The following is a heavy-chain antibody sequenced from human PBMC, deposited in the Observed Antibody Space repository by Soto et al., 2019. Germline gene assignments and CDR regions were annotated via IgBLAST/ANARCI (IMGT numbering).Heavy chain of an antibody. CDR3: AKDGVEMWYSSGWYVYYFDY. D-gene: IGHD6-19*01. J-gene: IGHJ4*02. CDR2: ISGSGGSK. CDR1: GFTFSSYA. Sequence: GGSLRLSCAASGFTFSSYAMSWVRQAPGKGLEWVSAISGSGGSKYYADSVKGRFTISRDNSKNTPYVQMNSLRAEDTAVEYCAKDGVEMWYSSGWYVYYFDYWGQGTLVTVSS. V-gene: IGHV3-23*01.